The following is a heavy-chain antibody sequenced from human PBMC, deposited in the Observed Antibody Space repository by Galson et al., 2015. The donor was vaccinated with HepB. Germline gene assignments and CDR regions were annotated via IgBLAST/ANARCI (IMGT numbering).Heavy chain of an antibody. CDR2: IDPSDSYT. Sequence: QSGAEVKKPGESLRISCKGSGYRFSSFWISWVRQMPGKGLEWMGRIDPSDSYTNYSPSLQGHVTISGDKSISTVYLQWSSLKDSDTAMYYCARHDGRFGELRDEHWGQGTLVTVSS. D-gene: IGHD3-10*01. V-gene: IGHV5-10-1*01. CDR3: ARHDGRFGELRDEH. J-gene: IGHJ4*02. CDR1: GYRFSSFW.